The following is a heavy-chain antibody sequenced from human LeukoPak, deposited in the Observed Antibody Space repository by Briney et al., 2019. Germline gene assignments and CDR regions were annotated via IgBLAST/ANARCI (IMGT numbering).Heavy chain of an antibody. D-gene: IGHD5-18*01. CDR3: ARVLDTAMVYGTFGY. CDR2: LNTDGSSST. Sequence: PGGSLRLSCAASGFTFSSYWMHWVRQAPGKGLVWVSRLNTDGSSSTRYADSVKGRFIISRDNAKNTLYLQMNSLRAEDTAVYYCARVLDTAMVYGTFGYWGQGTLVTGSS. CDR1: GFTFSSYW. V-gene: IGHV3-74*01. J-gene: IGHJ4*02.